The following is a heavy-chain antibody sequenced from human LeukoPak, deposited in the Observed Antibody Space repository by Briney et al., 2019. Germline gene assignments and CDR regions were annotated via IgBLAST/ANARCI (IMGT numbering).Heavy chain of an antibody. CDR2: ISRTSDST. D-gene: IGHD1-7*01. CDR1: GFSFNTYS. V-gene: IGHV3-21*01. Sequence: GGALILSCAASGFSFNTYSMTWVRQAPGKGLECVSTISRTSDSTFYADSVKGRFTISTDNAKNSLYMQMNGLRADDTATYYCARGATDTTRWFDRWGQGTLVTVSS. J-gene: IGHJ5*02. CDR3: ARGATDTTRWFDR.